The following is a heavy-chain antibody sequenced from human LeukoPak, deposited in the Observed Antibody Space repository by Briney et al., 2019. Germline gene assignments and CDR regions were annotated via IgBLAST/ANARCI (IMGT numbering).Heavy chain of an antibody. CDR2: INHSGST. Sequence: SETLSLTCAVYGGSFSGYYWSWIRQPPGKGLEWIGEINHSGSTNYNPSLKSRVTISVDTSKNQFSLKLSSVTAADTAVYYCARVSEDYYDSSGYYPYWYFDLWGRGTLVTVSS. J-gene: IGHJ2*01. V-gene: IGHV4-34*01. CDR3: ARVSEDYYDSSGYYPYWYFDL. CDR1: GGSFSGYY. D-gene: IGHD3-22*01.